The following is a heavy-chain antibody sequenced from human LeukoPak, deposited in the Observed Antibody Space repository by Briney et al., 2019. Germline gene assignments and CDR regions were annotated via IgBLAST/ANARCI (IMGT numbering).Heavy chain of an antibody. V-gene: IGHV1-18*04. CDR3: ARGFIAAAGTSYYYYGMDV. J-gene: IGHJ6*02. D-gene: IGHD6-13*01. Sequence: ASVKVSCKASGYTFTGYYIHWVRQAPGQGLEWMGWISAYNGNTNYAQKLQGRVTMTTDTSTSTAYMELRSLRSDDTAVYYCARGFIAAAGTSYYYYGMDVWGQGTTVTVSS. CDR2: ISAYNGNT. CDR1: GYTFTGYY.